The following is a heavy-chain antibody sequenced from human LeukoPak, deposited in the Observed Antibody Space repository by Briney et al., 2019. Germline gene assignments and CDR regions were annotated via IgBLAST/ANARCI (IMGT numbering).Heavy chain of an antibody. D-gene: IGHD3-9*01. V-gene: IGHV1-2*06. CDR3: ARSYDIVTGMDY. CDR2: INPNSGGT. Sequence: ASVKVSCKAPGYTFTGYYMHWVRQAPGQGLEWMGRINPNSGGTNYAQKFQGRVTMTRDTSISTAYMELSRLRSDDTAVYYCARSYDIVTGMDYWGQGTLVTVSS. J-gene: IGHJ4*02. CDR1: GYTFTGYY.